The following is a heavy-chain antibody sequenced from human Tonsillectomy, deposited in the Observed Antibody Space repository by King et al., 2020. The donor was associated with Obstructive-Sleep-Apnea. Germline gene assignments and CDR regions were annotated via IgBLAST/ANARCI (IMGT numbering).Heavy chain of an antibody. CDR1: GGSISSYY. D-gene: IGHD2-15*01. J-gene: IGHJ6*02. CDR2: IYYSGST. V-gene: IGHV4-59*01. CDR3: ARDCSGGSCYPYYYYGMDV. Sequence: HVQLQESGPGLVKPSETLSLTCTVSGGSISSYYWSWIRQPPGKGLEWIGYIYYSGSTNYKPSLKSRVTISVDTSKNQFSLKLSSVTAADTAVYYCARDCSGGSCYPYYYYGMDVWGQGTTVTVSS.